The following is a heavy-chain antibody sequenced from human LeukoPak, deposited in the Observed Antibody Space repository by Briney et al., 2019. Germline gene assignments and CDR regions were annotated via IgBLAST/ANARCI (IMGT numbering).Heavy chain of an antibody. Sequence: ASVNVSCKASGYTFTGYYMHWVRQAPGQGLEWMGWISAYNGNTNYAQKLQGRVTMTTDTSTSTAYMELRSLRSDDTAVYYCARVPLTSFPHYYGSGSYYNVPDYWGQGTLVTVSS. J-gene: IGHJ4*02. CDR2: ISAYNGNT. V-gene: IGHV1-18*04. D-gene: IGHD3-10*01. CDR1: GYTFTGYY. CDR3: ARVPLTSFPHYYGSGSYYNVPDY.